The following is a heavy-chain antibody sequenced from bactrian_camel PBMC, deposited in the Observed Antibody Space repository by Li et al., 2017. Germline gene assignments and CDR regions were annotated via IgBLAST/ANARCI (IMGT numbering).Heavy chain of an antibody. Sequence: VQLVESGGGSVQPGGSLRLSCTSSTDMLSNYCMGWFRQAPGKEREGVAVIDSDGTTIYGDSVKGRFTISKDSGKLALSLQMSSLKPEDTAMYYCVASAGDWAVRCGLSQSAFVYWGQGTQVT. D-gene: IGHD1*01. V-gene: IGHV3S53*01. CDR3: VASAGDWAVRCGLSQSAFVY. CDR2: IDSDGTT. J-gene: IGHJ6*01. CDR1: TDMLSNYC.